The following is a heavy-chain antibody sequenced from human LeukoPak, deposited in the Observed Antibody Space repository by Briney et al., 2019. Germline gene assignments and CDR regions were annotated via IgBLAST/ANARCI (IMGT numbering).Heavy chain of an antibody. V-gene: IGHV3-23*01. CDR2: ISGSGGST. D-gene: IGHD3-22*01. CDR1: GFTFSNYD. J-gene: IGHJ4*02. Sequence: GGSLRLSCAASGFTFSNYDMSWVRQAPGKGLEWVSGISGSGGSTYHADSVKGRFTISRDNSKNTLYLQMHSLRAEDTALYYCARGDSSGYYATVPDYWGQGTLVTVSS. CDR3: ARGDSSGYYATVPDY.